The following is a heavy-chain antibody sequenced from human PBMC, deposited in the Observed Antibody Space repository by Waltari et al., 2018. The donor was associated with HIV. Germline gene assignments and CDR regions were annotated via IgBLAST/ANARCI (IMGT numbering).Heavy chain of an antibody. Sequence: EVQLVESGGGLVQPGGSLRLPCAASGFPFRCYWMHWVRQAPGKGLVVFSRSHSDGNSTSYEAFVKGRFTISRDNAKNTLYLQMNSLRAEDTAVYYCARREATVVRGVYYYGMDVWGQGTTVTVSS. CDR1: GFPFRCYW. D-gene: IGHD3-10*01. J-gene: IGHJ6*02. V-gene: IGHV3-74*01. CDR3: ARREATVVRGVYYYGMDV. CDR2: SHSDGNST.